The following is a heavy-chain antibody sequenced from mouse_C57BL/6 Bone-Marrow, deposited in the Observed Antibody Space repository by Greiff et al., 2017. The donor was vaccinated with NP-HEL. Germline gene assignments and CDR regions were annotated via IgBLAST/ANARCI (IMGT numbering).Heavy chain of an antibody. CDR2: INPNNGGT. J-gene: IGHJ3*01. D-gene: IGHD1-1*01. CDR3: ARGHGSPAWFAY. Sequence: VQLQQSGPELVKPGASVKISCKASGYTFTDYYMNWVKQSHGKSLEWIGDINPNNGGTSYNQKFKGKATLTVDKSSSTAYMELRSLTSEDSAVYYCARGHGSPAWFAYWGQGTLVTVSA. CDR1: GYTFTDYY. V-gene: IGHV1-26*01.